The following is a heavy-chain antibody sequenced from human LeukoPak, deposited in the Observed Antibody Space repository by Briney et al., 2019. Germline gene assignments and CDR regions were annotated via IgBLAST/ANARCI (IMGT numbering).Heavy chain of an antibody. J-gene: IGHJ6*03. CDR3: ARDRRGNYDILTGYYMGFPSYYYYMDV. V-gene: IGHV1-69*01. Sequence: GASVKVSCKASGGTFSSYAISWVRQAPGQGLEWMGVIIPIFGTANHAQNFQGRVTITAYQSPGTAYMELSSLRSEDTAVYYCARDRRGNYDILTGYYMGFPSYYYYMDVWGKGTTVTVSS. CDR1: GGTFSSYA. D-gene: IGHD3-9*01. CDR2: IIPIFGTA.